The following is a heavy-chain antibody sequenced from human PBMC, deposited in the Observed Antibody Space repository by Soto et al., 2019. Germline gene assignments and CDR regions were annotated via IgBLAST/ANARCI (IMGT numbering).Heavy chain of an antibody. CDR3: ARGLHSLFDY. V-gene: IGHV3-30-3*01. D-gene: IGHD2-21*01. J-gene: IGHJ4*02. CDR1: GFTFSSYA. Sequence: PGVSLRLSCAASGFTFSSYAMHWVRQAPGKGLEWVAVISYDGSNKYYADSVKGRFTISRDNSNNTLYVQMTSLRAEDTAVYYCARGLHSLFDYWGQGTLVTVSS. CDR2: ISYDGSNK.